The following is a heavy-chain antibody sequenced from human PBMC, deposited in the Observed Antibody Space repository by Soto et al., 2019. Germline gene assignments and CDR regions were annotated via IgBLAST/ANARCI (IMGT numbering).Heavy chain of an antibody. J-gene: IGHJ6*02. Sequence: SETLSLTCTVSGGSISSYYWSWIRQPPGKGLEWIGYIYYSGSTNYNPSLKSRVTISVDTSKNQFSLKLSSVTAADTAVYYCARDRGSSWYSDYYYGMDVWGQGTTVTVSS. CDR2: IYYSGST. CDR1: GGSISSYY. CDR3: ARDRGSSWYSDYYYGMDV. D-gene: IGHD6-13*01. V-gene: IGHV4-59*01.